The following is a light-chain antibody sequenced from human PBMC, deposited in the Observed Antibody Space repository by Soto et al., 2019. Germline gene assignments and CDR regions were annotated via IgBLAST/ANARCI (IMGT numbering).Light chain of an antibody. V-gene: IGKV3-11*01. J-gene: IGKJ1*01. CDR2: DAS. CDR1: QSVSRY. Sequence: EIVLTQSPATLSLSPGERATLSCRASQSVSRYLAWYQQKPGQAPRLLISDASNRATGIPARFSGSGPGTDFTLTISSLEPEDFALYYCQQRSNWPTFGQGTKVEIK. CDR3: QQRSNWPT.